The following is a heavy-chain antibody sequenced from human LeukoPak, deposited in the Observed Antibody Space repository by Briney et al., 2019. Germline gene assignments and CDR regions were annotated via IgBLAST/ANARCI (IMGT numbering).Heavy chain of an antibody. D-gene: IGHD2/OR15-2a*01. CDR3: GKDLRSDFMGVLSRYLSY. CDR1: GFTFSSFA. Sequence: GGSLRLSCSASGFTFSSFAMHWVRQAPGKGLEYVAAISRNGGSTYYADSVKGRFTISRDNSKSTLYLQMSSLRAEDTAVYLCGKDLRSDFMGVLSRYLSYWGQGTLVTVSS. CDR2: ISRNGGST. V-gene: IGHV3-64D*09. J-gene: IGHJ4*02.